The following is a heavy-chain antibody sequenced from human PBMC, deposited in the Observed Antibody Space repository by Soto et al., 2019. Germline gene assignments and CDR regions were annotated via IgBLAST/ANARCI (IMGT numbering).Heavy chain of an antibody. V-gene: IGHV4-30-4*01. CDR3: VGTGTTDDF. J-gene: IGHJ1*01. Sequence: VQLQGSGPGLLKPSQTLSLTCTVSGASVNTGDYYWSYIRQPPGKGLEGLGYIFYSGDTYYIPTLESRATISLNTSRNQFSLTLTSVTDADTALYYCVGTGTTDDFWGQGTLVTVSS. CDR2: IFYSGDT. CDR1: GASVNTGDYY. D-gene: IGHD1-7*01.